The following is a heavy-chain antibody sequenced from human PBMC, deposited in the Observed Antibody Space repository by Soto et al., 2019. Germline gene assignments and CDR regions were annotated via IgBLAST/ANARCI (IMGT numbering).Heavy chain of an antibody. CDR3: ARQSSYYYDSSGQYYGTDV. V-gene: IGHV5-10-1*01. J-gene: IGHJ6*02. D-gene: IGHD3-22*01. Sequence: PGESLKISCKGSGYSFTSYWISWVRQMPGKGLEWMGRIDPSDSYTNYSPSFQGHVTISADKSISTAYLQWSSLKASDTAMYYCARQSSYYYDSSGQYYGTDVWGQGTTVTVSS. CDR1: GYSFTSYW. CDR2: IDPSDSYT.